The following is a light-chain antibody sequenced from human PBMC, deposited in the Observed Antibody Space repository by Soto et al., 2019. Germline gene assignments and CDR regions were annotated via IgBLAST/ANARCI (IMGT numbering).Light chain of an antibody. V-gene: IGLV2-14*01. CDR1: SSDVGAYNY. CDR3: GTYTGSITLL. J-gene: IGLJ2*01. CDR2: EVS. Sequence: QSALTQPASVSGSPGQSITISCTGTSSDVGAYNYVSWYQQYPGIAPKLMIYEVSNRPSGVSNRFSGSKSGNTASLTISGLQAEDEADYYCGTYTGSITLLFGGGTKLTVL.